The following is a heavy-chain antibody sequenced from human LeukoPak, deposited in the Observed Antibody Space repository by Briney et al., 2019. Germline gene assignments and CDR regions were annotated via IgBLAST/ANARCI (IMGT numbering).Heavy chain of an antibody. Sequence: SETLSLTCTVSGGSISGSSYYWSWIRQPRKKGLEYIGNIYSSGGTYYNPSLSSRLTISIDTSKNKFSLKLTSLTAADTAIYYCARRGHSSSSGGFDYWGQGTQVTVSS. CDR3: ARRGHSSSSGGFDY. J-gene: IGHJ4*02. D-gene: IGHD6-6*01. CDR2: IYSSGGT. V-gene: IGHV4-39*01. CDR1: GGSISGSSYY.